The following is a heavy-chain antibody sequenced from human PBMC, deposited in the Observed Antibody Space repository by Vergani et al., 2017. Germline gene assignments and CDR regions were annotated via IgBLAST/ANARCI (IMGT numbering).Heavy chain of an antibody. J-gene: IGHJ6*03. V-gene: IGHV4-34*01. CDR3: ARGRGYCSGGSCYSSWNYYMDV. D-gene: IGHD2-15*01. Sequence: QVQLQQWGAGLLKPSETLSLTCAVFGGSFSDYYWSWIRQPPGKGLEWIGEINHSGSTNYNPSLKSRVTISVDTSKNQFSLKLSSVTAAGTAVYYCARGRGYCSGGSCYSSWNYYMDVWGKGTTVTVSS. CDR1: GGSFSDYY. CDR2: INHSGST.